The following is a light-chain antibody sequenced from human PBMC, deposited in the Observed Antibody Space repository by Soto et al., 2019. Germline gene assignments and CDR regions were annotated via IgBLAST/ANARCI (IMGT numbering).Light chain of an antibody. V-gene: IGLV2-23*01. J-gene: IGLJ2*01. CDR3: CSYAGSSTVV. CDR2: EGS. Sequence: QSALTQPASVSGSPGQSITISCTGTSSDVGNYGFVSWYQQYPGKAPKLMIYEGSKRPSGVSNRFSGSRSGNTASLTISGLQVEDEADYYCCSYAGSSTVVFGGGTKVTVL. CDR1: SSDVGNYGF.